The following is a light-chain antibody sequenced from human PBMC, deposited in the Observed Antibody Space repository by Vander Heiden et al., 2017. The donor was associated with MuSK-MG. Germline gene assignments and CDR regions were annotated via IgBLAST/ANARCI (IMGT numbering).Light chain of an antibody. CDR3: QVCDTTGLT. Sequence: DIQMTQSPSSLSASVGDRVTITCRASQSISSYLNWYQQKPGKAPKLLIYAASSFLSAVPSTFTGSRSGTDFTLTIRRLQPEDFATYYCQVCDTTGLTFGGGTKVEIK. CDR2: AAS. V-gene: IGKV1-39*01. CDR1: QSISSY. J-gene: IGKJ4*01.